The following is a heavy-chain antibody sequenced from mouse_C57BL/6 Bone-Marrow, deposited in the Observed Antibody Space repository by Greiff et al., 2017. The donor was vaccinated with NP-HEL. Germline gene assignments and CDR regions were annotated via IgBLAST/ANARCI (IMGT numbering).Heavy chain of an antibody. V-gene: IGHV7-1*01. CDR1: GFTFSDSY. CDR2: SRNKANDYTT. CDR3: ARDWYFDV. J-gene: IGHJ1*03. Sequence: EVQLVESGGGLVQSGRSLRLSCATSGFTFSDSYMEWVRQAPGKGLEWIAASRNKANDYTTEYSASVKGRFIVSRDTSQSILYLQMNALRAEDTAIYYCARDWYFDVWGTGTTVTVSS.